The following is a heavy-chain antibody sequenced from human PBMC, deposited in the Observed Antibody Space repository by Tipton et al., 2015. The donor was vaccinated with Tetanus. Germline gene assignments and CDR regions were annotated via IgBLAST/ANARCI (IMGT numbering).Heavy chain of an antibody. V-gene: IGHV3-9*01. J-gene: IGHJ6*02. CDR3: AKDNGPHYYYYGMDV. Sequence: SLRLSCTASGFTFSRNPMTWVRQAPGKGLEWVSGISWNSGSIGYADSVKGRFTISRDNAKNSLYLQMNSLRAEDTALYYCAKDNGPHYYYYGMDVWGQGTTVTVSS. CDR2: ISWNSGSI. CDR1: GFTFSRNP.